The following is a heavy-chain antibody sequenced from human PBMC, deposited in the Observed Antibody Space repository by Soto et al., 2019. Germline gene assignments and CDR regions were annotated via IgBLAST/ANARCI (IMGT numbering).Heavy chain of an antibody. Sequence: QVQLVQSGAEVKKPGSSVKVSCKASGGTFSSYAISWVRQAPGQGLEWMGGIIPICGTANYAQKFQGRVTITADEHTSTAYMELSSLRSEDTAVYYCAISRDYGSGSYGLYGMDVWGQGTTVTVSS. CDR2: IIPICGTA. D-gene: IGHD3-10*01. V-gene: IGHV1-69*01. CDR3: AISRDYGSGSYGLYGMDV. J-gene: IGHJ6*02. CDR1: GGTFSSYA.